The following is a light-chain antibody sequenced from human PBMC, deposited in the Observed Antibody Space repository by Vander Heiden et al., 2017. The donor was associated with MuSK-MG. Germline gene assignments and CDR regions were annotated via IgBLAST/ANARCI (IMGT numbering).Light chain of an antibody. CDR2: AAS. CDR1: QSISSY. J-gene: IGKJ2*01. Sequence: DTQMTQSPSSLYSCVGDRVTITCRASQSISSYLNWYHQEPGKAPKLLIYAASSLQSGVPSRFSGSGSGTDFTLTISSLQPEDFATYYCQQSDSTPYTFGQGTKLEIK. CDR3: QQSDSTPYT. V-gene: IGKV1-39*01.